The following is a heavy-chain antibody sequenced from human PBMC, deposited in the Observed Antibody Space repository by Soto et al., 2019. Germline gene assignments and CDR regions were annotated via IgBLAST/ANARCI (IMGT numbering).Heavy chain of an antibody. CDR1: GFTFSSYA. Sequence: GGSLRLSCAASGFTFSSYAMSWVRQAPGKGLEWVSAISGSGGSTYYADSVKGRFTISRDNSKNTLYLQMNSLRAEDTAVYYCAKVLLWFGDYYYYMDVWGKGTTVTVSS. CDR2: ISGSGGST. J-gene: IGHJ6*03. V-gene: IGHV3-23*01. D-gene: IGHD3-10*01. CDR3: AKVLLWFGDYYYYMDV.